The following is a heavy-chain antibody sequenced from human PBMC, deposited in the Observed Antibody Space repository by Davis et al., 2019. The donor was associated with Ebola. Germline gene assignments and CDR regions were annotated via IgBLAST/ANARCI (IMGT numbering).Heavy chain of an antibody. CDR1: GYTFTNHY. Sequence: ASVKVSCKASGYTFTNHYMHRLRQAPGQGLEWMGMNNPNDGRTIYEQKVQGRVTVTRDTTTTTVYMDLSSLRSEDTALYYCTTPGGQDSGYDVFDIWGQGTMVTVSS. CDR3: TTPGGQDSGYDVFDI. CDR2: NNPNDGRT. D-gene: IGHD5-12*01. J-gene: IGHJ3*02. V-gene: IGHV1-46*03.